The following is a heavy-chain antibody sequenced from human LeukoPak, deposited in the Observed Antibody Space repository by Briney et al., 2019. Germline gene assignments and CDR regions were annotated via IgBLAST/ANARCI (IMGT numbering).Heavy chain of an antibody. CDR2: IYYSGGT. Sequence: SETLSLTCNVSGDSISSYYWSWIRQPPGKGLEWIGSIYYSGGTYSNPSLKSRVTISVDTSKNQFSLKLTSVTAADTAVYYCARHDYGDYGTFDIWGQGTMVTVSS. CDR1: GDSISSYY. V-gene: IGHV4-59*05. CDR3: ARHDYGDYGTFDI. J-gene: IGHJ3*02. D-gene: IGHD4-17*01.